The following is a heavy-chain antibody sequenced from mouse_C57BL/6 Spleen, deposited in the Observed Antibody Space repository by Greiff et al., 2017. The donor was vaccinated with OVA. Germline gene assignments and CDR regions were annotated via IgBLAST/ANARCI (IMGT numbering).Heavy chain of an antibody. V-gene: IGHV1-26*01. CDR1: GYTFTDYY. D-gene: IGHD2-4*01. CDR2: INPNNGGT. J-gene: IGHJ3*01. Sequence: VQLQQSGPELVKPGASVKISCKASGYTFTDYYMNWVKQSHGKSLEWIGDINPNNGGTSYNQKFKGKATLTADKSSSTAYMELRSLTSEDSAVYYCARGEDYDVAYWGQGTLVTVSA. CDR3: ARGEDYDVAY.